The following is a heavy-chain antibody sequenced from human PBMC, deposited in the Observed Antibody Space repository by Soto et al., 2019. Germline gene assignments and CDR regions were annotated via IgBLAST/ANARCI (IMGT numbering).Heavy chain of an antibody. CDR3: ATGGLFSS. J-gene: IGHJ5*02. D-gene: IGHD3-3*01. CDR1: GGYFSANY. Sequence: QVRLQQWGAGLLKPSQTLTLTCGISGGYFSANYWSWIRQAPGKGPEWLGEINHSGYTDYNPSLPSRVPISADTSKNQFSLNLSSVTAADTAVYYCATGGLFSSWGQGTLVTVSS. CDR2: INHSGYT. V-gene: IGHV4-34*02.